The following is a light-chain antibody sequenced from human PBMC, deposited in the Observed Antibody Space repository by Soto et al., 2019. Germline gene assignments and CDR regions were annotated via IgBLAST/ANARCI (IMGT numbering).Light chain of an antibody. CDR2: LNSDGRH. V-gene: IGLV4-69*01. Sequence: QPVLTQSPSAAASLGASVKLTCTLSSGRSSYAIAWHKQEPEKGPRYLMKLNSDGRHSKGDGIPDRFSGSSSRAERYLTISSLPSDDEADYYCQTWGAGIRVFGGGAQLTV. CDR1: SGRSSYA. CDR3: QTWGAGIRV. J-gene: IGLJ2*01.